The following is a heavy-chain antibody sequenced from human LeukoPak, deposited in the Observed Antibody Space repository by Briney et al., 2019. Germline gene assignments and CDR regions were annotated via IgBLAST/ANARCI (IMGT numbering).Heavy chain of an antibody. Sequence: GGSLRLSCAASGFTFSSYGMHWVRQAPGKGLEWVAFIRYDGSNKYYADSVKGRFTISRDNSKNTLYLQMNSLRAEDTAVYYCAKDHLTVTQRNRMDYWGQGTLVTVSS. V-gene: IGHV3-30*02. J-gene: IGHJ4*02. CDR1: GFTFSSYG. D-gene: IGHD4-11*01. CDR2: IRYDGSNK. CDR3: AKDHLTVTQRNRMDY.